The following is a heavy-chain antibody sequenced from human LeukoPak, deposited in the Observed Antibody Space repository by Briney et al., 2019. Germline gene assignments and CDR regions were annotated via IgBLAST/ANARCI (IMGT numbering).Heavy chain of an antibody. Sequence: GGSLRLSCAASGFTFNTFGMHWVRQATGKGLEWVAVISFDGSERYYADSVKGRFTISRDNSRDTLFLQMNSLTPEDTAVYYCRAATRYLSNYFDYWGQGVLVTVSS. CDR1: GFTFNTFG. CDR2: ISFDGSER. CDR3: RAATRYLSNYFDY. J-gene: IGHJ4*02. V-gene: IGHV3-30*03. D-gene: IGHD4-11*01.